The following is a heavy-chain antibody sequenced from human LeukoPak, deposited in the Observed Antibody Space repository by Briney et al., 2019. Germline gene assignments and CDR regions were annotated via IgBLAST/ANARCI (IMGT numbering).Heavy chain of an antibody. CDR1: GGSISSSNW. J-gene: IGHJ5*02. CDR2: IYHSGST. CDR3: AMLLDGNWFDP. V-gene: IGHV4-4*02. D-gene: IGHD2/OR15-2a*01. Sequence: PSETLSLTCAVSGGSISSSNWWSWVRQPPGKGLEWIGEIYHSGSTNYNPSLKSRITISVDKSKNQFSLKLTSVTAADTAVYYCAMLLDGNWFDPWGQGTLVTVSS.